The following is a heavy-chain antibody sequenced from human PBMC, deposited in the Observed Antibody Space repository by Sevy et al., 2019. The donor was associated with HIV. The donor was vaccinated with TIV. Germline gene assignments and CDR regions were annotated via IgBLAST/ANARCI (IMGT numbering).Heavy chain of an antibody. Sequence: SVTLSLTCTVSGGSISSSNYYWGWIRQPPGKGLEWIGTIYYSGSAYYNSSLKSRVTIFIDTSNNQFSLRLSSVTAADTAVYYCARRDYYGYSDSWGQGTLVTVSS. D-gene: IGHD3-3*01. CDR1: GGSISSSNYY. V-gene: IGHV4-39*01. CDR2: IYYSGSA. CDR3: ARRDYYGYSDS. J-gene: IGHJ4*02.